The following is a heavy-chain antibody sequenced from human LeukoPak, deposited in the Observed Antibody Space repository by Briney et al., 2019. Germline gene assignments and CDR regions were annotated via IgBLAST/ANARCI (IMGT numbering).Heavy chain of an antibody. J-gene: IGHJ4*02. V-gene: IGHV4-59*01. CDR2: IYYSGST. CDR1: GGSISSYY. CDR3: ARVPTIAAAVYFDY. D-gene: IGHD6-13*01. Sequence: SSETLSLTCTVSGGSISSYYWSWIRQPPGKGLEWIGYIYYSGSTNYNPSLKSRVTISVDTSKNQFSLKLSSVTAADTAVYYCARVPTIAAAVYFDYWGQGTLVTVSS.